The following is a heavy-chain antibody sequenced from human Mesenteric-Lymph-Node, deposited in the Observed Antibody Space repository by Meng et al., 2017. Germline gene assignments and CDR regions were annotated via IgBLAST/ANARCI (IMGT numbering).Heavy chain of an antibody. CDR3: VRGGYYTFDS. D-gene: IGHD2-2*02. CDR1: GGSIGSGYYY. J-gene: IGHJ4*02. CDR2: IYYSGST. V-gene: IGHV4-31*03. Sequence: QVQLQEAGPGLVKPSQTLSLTCTVSGGSIGSGYYYWSWIRQHPGKGLEWIGYIYYSGSTNYNPSLKSRVTISLDKAKNLFSLELTSVTAADTAVYYCVRGGYYTFDSWGQGNLVTASS.